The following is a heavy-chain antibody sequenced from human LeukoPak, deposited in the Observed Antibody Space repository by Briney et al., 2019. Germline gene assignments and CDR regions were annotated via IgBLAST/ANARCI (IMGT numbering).Heavy chain of an antibody. CDR1: GYSFTSYW. V-gene: IGHV5-51*01. D-gene: IGHD2-15*01. J-gene: IGHJ3*02. Sequence: GESLKISCKGSGYSFTSYWIGWVRQMPGKGLEWMGIIYPGDSDTRYSPSFQGQVTISADKSISTAYQQWSSLKASDTDMYYCARFSDIVVVVAALGAFDIWGQGTMVTVSS. CDR2: IYPGDSDT. CDR3: ARFSDIVVVVAALGAFDI.